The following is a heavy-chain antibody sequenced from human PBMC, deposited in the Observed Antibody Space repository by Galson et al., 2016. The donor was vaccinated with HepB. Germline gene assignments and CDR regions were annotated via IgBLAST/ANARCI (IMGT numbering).Heavy chain of an antibody. J-gene: IGHJ4*02. CDR3: ARDPAGSGYYPPFDY. D-gene: IGHD3-22*01. CDR2: INTNTGNP. Sequence: SVQVSCKASGYIFTIYAMHWVRQAPGQGLEWMGWINTNTGNPTYVQAFTGRFVFSLDTSVSTAYLEISSLKAGNPAVYYCARDPAGSGYYPPFDYWGKGTRVTVSS. V-gene: IGHV7-4-1*02. CDR1: GYIFTIYA.